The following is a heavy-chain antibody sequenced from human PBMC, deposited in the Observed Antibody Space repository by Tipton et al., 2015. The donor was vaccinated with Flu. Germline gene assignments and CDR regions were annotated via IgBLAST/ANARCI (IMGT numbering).Heavy chain of an antibody. D-gene: IGHD3-10*01. Sequence: QLVQSGAEVKKPGSSVKVSCKASGGTFSSYAISWVRQAPGQGLEWMGRIIPILGIANYAQKFQGRVTITADKSTSTAYMELSSMGSEDTAVYYCARRNYGSGSPLGYYYYGMDVWGQGTTVTVSS. CDR3: ARRNYGSGSPLGYYYYGMDV. J-gene: IGHJ6*02. CDR1: GGTFSSYA. V-gene: IGHV1-69*09. CDR2: IIPILGIA.